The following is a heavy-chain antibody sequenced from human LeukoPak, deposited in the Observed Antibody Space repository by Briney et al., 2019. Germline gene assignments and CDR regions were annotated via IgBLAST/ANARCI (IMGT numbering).Heavy chain of an antibody. CDR2: IIPILGIA. D-gene: IGHD6-6*01. J-gene: IGHJ5*02. V-gene: IGHV1-69*04. Sequence: ASVKVSCKASGGTFSSYAISWVRQAPGQGLEWMGRIIPILGIANHAQKFQGRVTITADKSTSTAYMELSRLRSDDTALYYCARASLPAYSRSSEWFDPWGQGTLVTVSS. CDR3: ARASLPAYSRSSEWFDP. CDR1: GGTFSSYA.